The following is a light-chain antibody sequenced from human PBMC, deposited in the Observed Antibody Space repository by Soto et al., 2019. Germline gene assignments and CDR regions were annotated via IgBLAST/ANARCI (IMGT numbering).Light chain of an antibody. CDR3: SSSSTSGTLAV. V-gene: IGLV2-14*01. Sequence: QSVLTQPASVSGSPGQTIIISCTGTSSDIGGSNSVSWYQQHPDRAPKLILFDVSHRPSKIPDRFSGSQSGTTAFLTISGLQAVDEADYYCSSSSTSGTLAVFGGGTKLTVL. J-gene: IGLJ3*02. CDR2: DVS. CDR1: SSDIGGSNS.